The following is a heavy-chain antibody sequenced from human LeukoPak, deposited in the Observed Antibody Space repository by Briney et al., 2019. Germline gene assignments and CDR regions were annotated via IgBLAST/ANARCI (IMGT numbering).Heavy chain of an antibody. V-gene: IGHV5-51*01. CDR3: ARHAKEYSSGWPNYYYYGMDV. CDR1: GYTFTSYW. Sequence: GESLKISCKGSGYTFTSYWIGWVRQMPGKGLDWMGIIYPGDSDTRYSPSFQGQVTISADKSISTAYLQWSSLKASDTAMYYCARHAKEYSSGWPNYYYYGMDVWGQGTTVTVSS. CDR2: IYPGDSDT. D-gene: IGHD6-19*01. J-gene: IGHJ6*02.